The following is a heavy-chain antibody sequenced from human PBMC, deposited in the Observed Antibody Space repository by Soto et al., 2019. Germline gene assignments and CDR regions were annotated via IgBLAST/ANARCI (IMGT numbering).Heavy chain of an antibody. D-gene: IGHD3-3*01. Sequence: RASVKVSCKVSGYTLTELSMHWVRQAPGKGLEWMGGFDPEDGETIYAQKFQGRVTMTEDTSTDTAYMELSSLRSEDTAVYYCATSFEQYYDFWSGYPNWFDPWGQGTLVTVSS. CDR1: GYTLTELS. J-gene: IGHJ5*02. CDR2: FDPEDGET. CDR3: ATSFEQYYDFWSGYPNWFDP. V-gene: IGHV1-24*01.